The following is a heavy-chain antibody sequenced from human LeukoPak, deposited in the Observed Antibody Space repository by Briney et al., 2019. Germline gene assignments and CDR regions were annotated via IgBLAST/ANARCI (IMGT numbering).Heavy chain of an antibody. J-gene: IGHJ4*02. Sequence: GGSLRLFCAASGFTFSDYYMSWIRQAPGKGLESVSYISSSGSTIYYADSVKGRFTISRDNAKNSLYLQMSNLRVEDTAVYYCARDQPIGYNYGYPFDNWGQGTLVTVSS. D-gene: IGHD5-18*01. V-gene: IGHV3-11*04. CDR2: ISSSGSTI. CDR3: ARDQPIGYNYGYPFDN. CDR1: GFTFSDYY.